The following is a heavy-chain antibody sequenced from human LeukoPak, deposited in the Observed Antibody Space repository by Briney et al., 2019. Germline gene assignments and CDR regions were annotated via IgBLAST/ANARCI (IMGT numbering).Heavy chain of an antibody. D-gene: IGHD2-15*01. CDR2: ISGSGGDT. CDR3: AKKYSGLQPFDS. J-gene: IGHJ4*02. V-gene: IGHV3-23*01. Sequence: QPGGSLRLSCAASGFSFRSNPMSWVRQAPRKGLEWVAGISGSGGDTSYADSVKGRFTISRDNSKNTLYLQMNSLRADDTAVYYCAKKYSGLQPFDSWGQGTLVTVSS. CDR1: GFSFRSNP.